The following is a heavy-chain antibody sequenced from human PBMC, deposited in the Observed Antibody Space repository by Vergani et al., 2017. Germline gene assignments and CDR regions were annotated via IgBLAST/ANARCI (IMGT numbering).Heavy chain of an antibody. J-gene: IGHJ4*02. D-gene: IGHD2/OR15-2a*01. CDR3: AKDHSRLSYYFEY. CDR2: ISGSGVST. V-gene: IGHV3-23*04. CDR1: GFTFSSYS. Sequence: EVQLVESGGGLVKPGGSLRLSCAASGFTFSSYSMNWVRQAPGKGLEWVSGISGSGVSTYYADSGKGRFTISRDNSKNTLYLQMNSLRAEDTAVYYCAKDHSRLSYYFEYWGQGTLVTVSS.